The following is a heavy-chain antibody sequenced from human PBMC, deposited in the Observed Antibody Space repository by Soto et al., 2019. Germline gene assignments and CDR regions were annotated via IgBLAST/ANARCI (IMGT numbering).Heavy chain of an antibody. J-gene: IGHJ6*02. V-gene: IGHV5-51*01. CDR3: ARFARDSSSYYYGRDV. Sequence: GESLKISCKGSGYSFTSYWIGWVRQMPGKGLEWMGIIYPGDSDTRYSPSFQGQVTISADKSISTAYLQWSSLKASDTAMYYCARFARDSSSYYYGRDVWGQGTTVTVSS. CDR1: GYSFTSYW. D-gene: IGHD6-6*01. CDR2: IYPGDSDT.